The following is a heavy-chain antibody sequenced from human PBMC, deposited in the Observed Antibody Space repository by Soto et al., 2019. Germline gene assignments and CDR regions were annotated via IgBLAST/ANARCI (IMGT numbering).Heavy chain of an antibody. J-gene: IGHJ5*02. CDR2: ISYSGST. CDR3: AIVLLYCSSTSRYRFDP. D-gene: IGHD2-2*01. Sequence: NLSLTCTVSGGSISSGGYYWSWIRQHPGQGLEWIGYISYSGSTYYNPSLKSRVTISVDTSKNQFSLKLSSVTAADTAVYYCAIVLLYCSSTSRYRFDPWGEAILVTVSS. CDR1: GGSISSGGYY. V-gene: IGHV4-31*03.